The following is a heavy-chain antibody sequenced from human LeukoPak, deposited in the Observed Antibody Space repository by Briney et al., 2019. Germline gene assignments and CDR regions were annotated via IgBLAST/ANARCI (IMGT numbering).Heavy chain of an antibody. V-gene: IGHV1-69*06. CDR3: AAAGSYHFDY. CDR1: GGTFSSYA. Sequence: SVKVSCKASGGTFSSYAISWVRQAPGQGLEWMGGIIPIFGTANYAQKFQGRVTITADKSTSTAYMELSSLRSEDTAVFYCAAAGSYHFDYWGQGTLVTVSS. J-gene: IGHJ4*02. D-gene: IGHD6-13*01. CDR2: IIPIFGTA.